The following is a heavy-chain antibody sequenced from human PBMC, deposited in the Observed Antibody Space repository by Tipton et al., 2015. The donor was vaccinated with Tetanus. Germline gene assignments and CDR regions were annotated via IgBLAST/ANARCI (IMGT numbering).Heavy chain of an antibody. CDR3: ARVSRRNFYFDY. CDR1: GGSVRSGDYS. CDR2: VSYSGRT. Sequence: TLSLTCTVSGGSVRSGDYSWNWIRQPPGKGLEWLAYVSYSGRTNSNYSLKSRITISQDTSKNQFSLNLTSVTVADSAVYFCARVSRRNFYFDYWGPGAQVTVSS. J-gene: IGHJ4*02. D-gene: IGHD2/OR15-2a*01. V-gene: IGHV4-61*08.